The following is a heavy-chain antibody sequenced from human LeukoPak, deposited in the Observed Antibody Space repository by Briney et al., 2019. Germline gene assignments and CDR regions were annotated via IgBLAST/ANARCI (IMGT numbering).Heavy chain of an antibody. Sequence: GGSLRLSCAASGFTFSGSAVHWVRQSSGKGLEWVGHIDKKDNLYATAYAESVKGRFTISRDDSKDTALLHMDSLKTEDTALYYCTRDRGTYNWFDPWGQGTLVAVSS. V-gene: IGHV3-73*01. D-gene: IGHD2-15*01. J-gene: IGHJ5*02. CDR2: IDKKDNLYAT. CDR3: TRDRGTYNWFDP. CDR1: GFTFSGSA.